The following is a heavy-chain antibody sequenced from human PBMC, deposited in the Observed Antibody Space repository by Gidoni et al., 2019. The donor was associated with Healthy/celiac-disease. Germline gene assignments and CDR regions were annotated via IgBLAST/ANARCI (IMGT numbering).Heavy chain of an antibody. CDR1: GCPFSSSA. J-gene: IGHJ3*02. D-gene: IGHD4-17*01. Sequence: EGKLLESGGGLVQPGGSLSLSCAAPGCPFSSSAMSWVRQAPGKGLEWVSAISGIGGSTYYADSVKGGFTISRDNSKNTLDLQMNSLRAEDTAVYYCAKGKYGDYVLLDAFDIWGQGTMVTVSS. CDR2: ISGIGGST. V-gene: IGHV3-23*01. CDR3: AKGKYGDYVLLDAFDI.